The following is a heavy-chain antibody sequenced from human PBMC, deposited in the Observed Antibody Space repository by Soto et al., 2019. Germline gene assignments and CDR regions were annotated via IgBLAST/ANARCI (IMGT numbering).Heavy chain of an antibody. V-gene: IGHV4-4*02. D-gene: IGHD6-13*01. J-gene: IGHJ4*02. CDR1: GGSISSSNW. CDR2: IYHSGST. CDR3: ARAAMGGSSWPFDY. Sequence: QVQLQESGPGLVKPSGTLSLTCAVSGGSISSSNWWSWVRQPPGKGLEWIGEIYHSGSTNYNPSLTSRVTLSVDKSKNQFSLKLSSVTAADTAVYYCARAAMGGSSWPFDYWGQGTLVTVSS.